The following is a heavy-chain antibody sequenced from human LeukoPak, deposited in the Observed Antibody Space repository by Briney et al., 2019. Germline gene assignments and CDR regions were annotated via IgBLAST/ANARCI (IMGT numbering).Heavy chain of an antibody. CDR1: GFTFSSYE. Sequence: GGSLRLSCAASGFTFSSYEMNWVRQAPGKGLEWVSYISSSGSTIYYADSVKGRFTISRDNAKNSLYLQMNSLRAEDTAVYYCANKNRYGDYFDYWGQGTLVTVSS. J-gene: IGHJ4*02. V-gene: IGHV3-48*03. D-gene: IGHD4-17*01. CDR3: ANKNRYGDYFDY. CDR2: ISSSGSTI.